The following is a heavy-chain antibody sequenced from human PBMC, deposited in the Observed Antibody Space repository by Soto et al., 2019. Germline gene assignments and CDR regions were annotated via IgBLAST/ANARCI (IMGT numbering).Heavy chain of an antibody. CDR1: GGSISSNY. CDR2: IYYSGST. V-gene: IGHV4-59*01. CDR3: ARAVNTIFGVFIMWYNCFDP. J-gene: IGHJ5*02. Sequence: SETLSLTCAVSGGSISSNYWSWIRQPPGKGLGWIGYIYYSGSTNYNPALKSRVTISVDTSKNQFSLKLSSVTAADTALYYCARAVNTIFGVFIMWYNCFDPWGQGTLVTVSS. D-gene: IGHD3-3*01.